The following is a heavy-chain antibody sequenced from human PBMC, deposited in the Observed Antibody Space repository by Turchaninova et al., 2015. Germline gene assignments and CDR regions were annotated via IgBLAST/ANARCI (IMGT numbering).Heavy chain of an antibody. Sequence: APLGLRFGNHGKHRVRQGPGKGHEGVAGLAHYVSNDNYGEAVKGRFSIYRDNSKNTLYLHMNSLRGEDTAVYYCVKDQDYWGQGTLVTVSS. CDR1: GLRFGNHG. J-gene: IGHJ4*02. V-gene: IGHV3-30*18. CDR2: LAHYVSND. CDR3: VKDQDY.